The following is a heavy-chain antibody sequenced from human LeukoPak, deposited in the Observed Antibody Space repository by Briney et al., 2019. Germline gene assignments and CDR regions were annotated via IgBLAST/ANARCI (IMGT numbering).Heavy chain of an antibody. CDR1: GYTFTSYG. V-gene: IGHV1-69*04. Sequence: SVKVSCKASGYTFTSYGISRVRQAPGQGLEWMGRIIPILGIANYAQKFQGRVTITADKSTSTAYMELSSLRSEDTAVYYCARATYKGSAFDIWGQGTMVTVSS. CDR3: ARATYKGSAFDI. D-gene: IGHD1-1*01. CDR2: IIPILGIA. J-gene: IGHJ3*02.